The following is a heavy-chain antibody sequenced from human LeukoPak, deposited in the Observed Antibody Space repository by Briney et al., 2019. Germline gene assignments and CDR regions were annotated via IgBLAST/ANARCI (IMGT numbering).Heavy chain of an antibody. Sequence: PGGSLRLSCTASGFSFNTYIMNWVRQAPGKGLEWISYINSGSSITQYADSVTGRFTISRDNARNSLYLQMNSLRAEDSAVYYCARGPYSSGWYLSWEIKNWFDPWGQGTLVTVSS. CDR2: INSGSSIT. V-gene: IGHV3-48*01. J-gene: IGHJ5*02. CDR1: GFSFNTYI. D-gene: IGHD6-19*01. CDR3: ARGPYSSGWYLSWEIKNWFDP.